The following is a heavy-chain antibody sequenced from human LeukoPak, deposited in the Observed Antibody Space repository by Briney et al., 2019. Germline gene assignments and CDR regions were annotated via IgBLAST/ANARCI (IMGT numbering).Heavy chain of an antibody. D-gene: IGHD1-20*01. CDR1: GGTFSSYA. CDR2: IIPIFGTA. J-gene: IGHJ3*02. Sequence: ASVKVSCKASGGTFSSYAISWVQQAPGQGLEWMGGIIPIFGTANYAQKFQGRVTITADKSTSTAYMELSSLRSEDTAVYYCARTRDNWNPLGAFDIWGQGTMVTVSS. V-gene: IGHV1-69*06. CDR3: ARTRDNWNPLGAFDI.